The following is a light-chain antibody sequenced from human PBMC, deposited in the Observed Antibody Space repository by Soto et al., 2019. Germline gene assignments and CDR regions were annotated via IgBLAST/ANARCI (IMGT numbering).Light chain of an antibody. CDR2: GNS. J-gene: IGLJ2*01. CDR3: QSYDSSLSVV. CDR1: SSNIGAGYN. V-gene: IGLV1-40*01. Sequence: QSVLTQPPSVSGAPGLRVTISCTGSSSNIGAGYNVHWYQQLPGTAPKLLIYGNSNRPSGVPDRFSDSKSGTSASLAITGLQAEDEADYYCQSYDSSLSVVFGGGTKLTVL.